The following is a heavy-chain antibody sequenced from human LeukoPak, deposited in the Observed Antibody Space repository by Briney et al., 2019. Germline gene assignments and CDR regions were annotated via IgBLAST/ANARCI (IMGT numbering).Heavy chain of an antibody. D-gene: IGHD5-12*01. Sequence: ASVKVSCKASGYTFTGYYIHWVRKAPGQGPEWIGWINPNSGGTNYAQKFQGRVTMTRDTSISTAYMELSSLISDDTAVYYCARDPRSRGGYEGYYFDYWGQGTLVTVSS. V-gene: IGHV1-2*02. CDR1: GYTFTGYY. CDR3: ARDPRSRGGYEGYYFDY. CDR2: INPNSGGT. J-gene: IGHJ4*02.